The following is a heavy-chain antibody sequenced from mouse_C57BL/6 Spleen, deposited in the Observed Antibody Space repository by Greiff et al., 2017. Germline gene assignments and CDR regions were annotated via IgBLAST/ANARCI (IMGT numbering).Heavy chain of an antibody. D-gene: IGHD4-1*01. V-gene: IGHV5-9-1*02. CDR1: GFTFSSYA. J-gene: IGHJ4*01. Sequence: EVKLVESGEGLVKPGGSLKLSCAASGFTFSSYAMSWVRQTPEKRLEWVAYISSGGDYIYYADTVKGRFTISRDNARNTLYLQMSSLKSEDTAMYYCTRHYWDYAMDYWGQGTSVTVSS. CDR3: TRHYWDYAMDY. CDR2: ISSGGDYI.